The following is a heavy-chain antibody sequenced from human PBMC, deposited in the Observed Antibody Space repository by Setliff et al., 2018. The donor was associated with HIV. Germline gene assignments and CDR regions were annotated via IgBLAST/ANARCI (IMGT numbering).Heavy chain of an antibody. D-gene: IGHD3-9*01. J-gene: IGHJ4*02. CDR2: IYPADSKT. CDR3: ATQNDVLTGYWDY. V-gene: IGHV5-51*01. CDR1: TYIVSNYW. Sequence: PGESLKIAWKGSTYIVSNYWIAWVRQMPGRGLEWMGIIYPADSKTKYRPSFQGQATNSANRSANTTFLQWNNLKASHTAIYYCATQNDVLTGYWDYWGRGTQVTVSS.